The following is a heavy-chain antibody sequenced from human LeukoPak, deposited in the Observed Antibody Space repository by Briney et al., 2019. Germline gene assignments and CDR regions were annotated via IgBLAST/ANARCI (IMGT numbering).Heavy chain of an antibody. J-gene: IGHJ4*02. CDR2: IGPHSTFT. V-gene: IGHV1-2*02. CDR1: GFTFTDHY. Sequence: ASMTVSCKSSGFTFTDHYIHWVRQGPGQGLEWMGYIGPHSTFTSSPQEFQGRVTMTRDASMSTAYMELTRLTSDDTAVYYCVREGEGPLSKDFDYWGQGTLVTVSS. CDR3: VREGEGPLSKDFDY. D-gene: IGHD2/OR15-2a*01.